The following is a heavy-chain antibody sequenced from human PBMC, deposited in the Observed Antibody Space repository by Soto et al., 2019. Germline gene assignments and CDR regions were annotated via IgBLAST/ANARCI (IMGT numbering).Heavy chain of an antibody. CDR1: GGSVSSSNW. CDR2: IYHSGST. D-gene: IGHD4-4*01. Sequence: QVQLQESGPGLVKPSGTLSLTCAASGGSVSSSNWWSWVRQPPGKGLEWIGEIYHSGSTNYNPSLKIRVPISVVKSKLQFSRKLTSVHAADTVVYYYERDPYRNFYYSSSGMDVWGQGPKATAS. CDR3: ERDPYRNFYYSSSGMDV. V-gene: IGHV4-4*02. J-gene: IGHJ6*02.